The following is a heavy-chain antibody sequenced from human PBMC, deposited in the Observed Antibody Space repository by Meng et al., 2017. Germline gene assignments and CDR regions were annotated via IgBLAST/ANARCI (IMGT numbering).Heavy chain of an antibody. J-gene: IGHJ4*02. CDR1: GFTFSSYS. CDR3: ARVRGRGYYDSSGYPFDY. CDR2: ISSSSSYI. D-gene: IGHD3-22*01. V-gene: IGHV3-21*01. Sequence: GESLKISCAASGFTFSSYSMNWVRQAPGKGLEWVSSISSSSSYIYYADSVKGRFTISRDNAKNSLYLQMNSLRAEDTAVYYCARVRGRGYYDSSGYPFDYWGQGTLVTVSS.